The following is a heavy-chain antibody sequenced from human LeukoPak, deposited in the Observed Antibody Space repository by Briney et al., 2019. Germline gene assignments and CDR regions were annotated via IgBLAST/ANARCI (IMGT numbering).Heavy chain of an antibody. J-gene: IGHJ4*02. CDR3: AKSGSYFCYHIDY. CDR2: ITGSGGTA. Sequence: GGSPRLSCAASGFTFSNYAMSWVRQAPGKGLEWVSAITGSGGTAYYADSVKGRFTISRDNSKNTLYLQMNSLRAEDTAVYYCAKSGSYFCYHIDYWGQGTLVTVSS. CDR1: GFTFSNYA. D-gene: IGHD1-26*01. V-gene: IGHV3-23*01.